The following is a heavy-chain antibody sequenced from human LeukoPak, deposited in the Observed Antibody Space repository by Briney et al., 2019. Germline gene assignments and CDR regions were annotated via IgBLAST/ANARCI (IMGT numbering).Heavy chain of an antibody. V-gene: IGHV4-39*01. J-gene: IGHJ4*02. CDR1: GGSISSTRYY. CDR3: ARQARDLLLNY. D-gene: IGHD2-15*01. Sequence: PSETLSLTCTVSGGSISSTRYYWGWIRQPPGKELEWIGTIYYSGSTFYNPSLKSRVTISADTSKNQFSLKLSSVTAADTAVYYCARQARDLLLNYWGQGTLVTVSS. CDR2: IYYSGST.